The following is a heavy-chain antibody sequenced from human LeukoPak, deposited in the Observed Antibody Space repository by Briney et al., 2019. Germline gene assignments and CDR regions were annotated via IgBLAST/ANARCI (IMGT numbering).Heavy chain of an antibody. V-gene: IGHV3-23*01. D-gene: IGHD3-10*01. CDR3: TRHAKEGYYYGSGSYTYMDV. CDR1: GFTFSSFA. Sequence: GGSLRLYCAASGFTFSSFAMTRDPQAPGKGREWVSDISSSGGTTYYADSVKGRFTISRDNSKNTLYLQLNSLRAEDTAVYYCTRHAKEGYYYGSGSYTYMDVWGKGTTVTVSS. CDR2: ISSSGGTT. J-gene: IGHJ6*03.